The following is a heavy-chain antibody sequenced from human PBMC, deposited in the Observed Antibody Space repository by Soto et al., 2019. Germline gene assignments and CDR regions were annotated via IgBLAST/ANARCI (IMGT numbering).Heavy chain of an antibody. Sequence: EVQVVESGGGLVQPGGSLRVSCAASGFSVSDHFMAWVRQAPGKGLECVRLTQHRPHRFTTEYSASVRGRFVMSRVDSPTSLSLRLSGLQFDDTAGYYCVAYICGFPFWGQWTLVSVSS. CDR2: TQHRPHRFTT. V-gene: IGHV3-72*01. D-gene: IGHD3-16*01. CDR3: VAYICGFPF. J-gene: IGHJ1*01. CDR1: GFSVSDHF.